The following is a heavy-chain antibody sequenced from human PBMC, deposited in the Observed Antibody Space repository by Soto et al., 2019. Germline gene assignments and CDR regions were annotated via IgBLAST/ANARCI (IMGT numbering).Heavy chain of an antibody. CDR2: IIPIFGTA. D-gene: IGHD6-13*01. V-gene: IGHV1-69*13. J-gene: IGHJ6*02. Sequence: ASVKVSCKASGGTFSSYTINWERQAPGQGPEWMGGIIPIFGTANYAQKFQGRVTITADESTSTAYMELRSLRSDDTAVYYCARDPWVSSSWYGTSYYYYGMDVWGQGTTVTVSS. CDR3: ARDPWVSSSWYGTSYYYYGMDV. CDR1: GGTFSSYT.